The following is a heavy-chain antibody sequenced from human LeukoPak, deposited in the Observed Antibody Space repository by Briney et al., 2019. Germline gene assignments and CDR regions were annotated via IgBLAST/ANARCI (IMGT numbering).Heavy chain of an antibody. D-gene: IGHD2-15*01. CDR1: GYTFISYY. J-gene: IGHJ1*01. Sequence: ASVKVSCKASGYTFISYYLRWVRQAPGQGLEWMGWISAYNGNTNYAQKLQGRVTMTTDTSTSTAYMELRSLRSDDTAVYYCARDRYCSGGSCYPLYFQHWGQGTLVTVSS. V-gene: IGHV1-18*04. CDR3: ARDRYCSGGSCYPLYFQH. CDR2: ISAYNGNT.